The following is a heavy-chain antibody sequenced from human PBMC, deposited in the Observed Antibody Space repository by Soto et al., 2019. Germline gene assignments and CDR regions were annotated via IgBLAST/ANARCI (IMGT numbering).Heavy chain of an antibody. Sequence: EVQLVESGGGLVQPGGSLRLSCEASGFTFSTFWMHWVRQAPGKELVWVSRINSDGSSTNYADSVKGRVTISRDNAKLTLYLQLNSLRPEDTAVYYCARDFEYWGQGTLVTVSS. CDR1: GFTFSTFW. CDR3: ARDFEY. V-gene: IGHV3-74*01. CDR2: INSDGSST. J-gene: IGHJ4*02.